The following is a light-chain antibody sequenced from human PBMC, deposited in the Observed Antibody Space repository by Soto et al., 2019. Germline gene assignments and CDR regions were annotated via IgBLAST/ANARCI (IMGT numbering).Light chain of an antibody. V-gene: IGKV1-5*01. CDR2: DAS. CDR3: QQYTTYSGT. J-gene: IGKJ1*01. Sequence: DIQVTQSPSTLSASVGDRVTITCRASQSISNWLAWYQQKPGKAPKLLIYDASSLETGVPSRFSGSASGTEFTLTISSLQPDDFATYYCQQYTTYSGTFGQGTKVDI. CDR1: QSISNW.